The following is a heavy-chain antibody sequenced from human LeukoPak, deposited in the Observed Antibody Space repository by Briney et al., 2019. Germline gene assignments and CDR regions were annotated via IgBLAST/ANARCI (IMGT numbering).Heavy chain of an antibody. V-gene: IGHV1-18*01. CDR1: GYTFTSYG. Sequence: ASVKVSCKASGYTFTSYGISWVRQAPGQGLEWMGWISAYNGNTNYAQKLQGRVTMTTDTSTSTAYMELRSLRSDDTAVYYCAREGLRRHKLLSGSWFDPWGQGTLVTVSS. J-gene: IGHJ5*02. CDR3: AREGLRRHKLLSGSWFDP. D-gene: IGHD2-15*01. CDR2: ISAYNGNT.